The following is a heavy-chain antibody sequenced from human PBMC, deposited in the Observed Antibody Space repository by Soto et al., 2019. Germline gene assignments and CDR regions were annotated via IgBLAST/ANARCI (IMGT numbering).Heavy chain of an antibody. CDR1: GYTFTSYD. CDR2: MNPNSGNT. J-gene: IGHJ5*02. Sequence: ASVKVPCKASGYTFTSYDINWVRQATGQGLEWMGWMNPNSGNTGYAQKLQGRVTMTRNTSISTAYMELSSLRSEDTAVYYCCAYCTNGVCYKGFDPWGQGTMVTVSS. CDR3: CAYCTNGVCYKGFDP. V-gene: IGHV1-8*01. D-gene: IGHD2-8*01.